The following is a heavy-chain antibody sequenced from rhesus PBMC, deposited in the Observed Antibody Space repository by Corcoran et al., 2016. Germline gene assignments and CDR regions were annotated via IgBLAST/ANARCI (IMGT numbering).Heavy chain of an antibody. J-gene: IGHJ4*01. CDR1: GFTFSSYG. CDR3: ARMRVGFDY. D-gene: IGHD2-39*01. Sequence: EVQLVETGGGLVQPGGSLKLSCAASGFTFSSYGMSWVRPAPGKGLEWVSAINSGGGSTYYADSVKGRFTISRDNSKNTLSLQMNSLRAEDTAVYYCARMRVGFDYWGQGVLVTVSS. CDR2: INSGGGST. V-gene: IGHV3S5*01.